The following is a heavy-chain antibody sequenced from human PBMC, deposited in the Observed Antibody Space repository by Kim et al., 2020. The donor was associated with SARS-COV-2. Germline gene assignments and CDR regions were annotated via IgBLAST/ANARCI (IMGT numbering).Heavy chain of an antibody. J-gene: IGHJ4*02. Sequence: ETLSLTCTVSGGSISSYYWSWIRQPPGKGLEWIGYIYYSGSTNYNPSLKSRVTISVDTSKNQFSLQLGSVTAADTAVYYCASVGYSSGWYYYFDYWGQG. CDR1: GGSISSYY. V-gene: IGHV4-59*01. CDR3: ASVGYSSGWYYYFDY. CDR2: IYYSGST. D-gene: IGHD6-19*01.